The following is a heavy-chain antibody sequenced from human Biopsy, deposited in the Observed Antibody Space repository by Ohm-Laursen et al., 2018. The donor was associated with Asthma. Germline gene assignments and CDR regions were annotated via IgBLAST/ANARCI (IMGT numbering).Heavy chain of an antibody. CDR2: IKHDGTEK. V-gene: IGHV3-7*01. CDR3: ARSIYDFWSGYYGMDV. D-gene: IGHD3-3*01. J-gene: IGHJ6*02. CDR1: GFTFGDYW. Sequence: SLRLFCAASGFTFGDYWMSWVRQVPGKGLEWVANIKHDGTEKNHVDSLKGRFTISRDNAKNSLYLQMNSLRAEDTAVYYCARSIYDFWSGYYGMDVWGQGTTVTVSS.